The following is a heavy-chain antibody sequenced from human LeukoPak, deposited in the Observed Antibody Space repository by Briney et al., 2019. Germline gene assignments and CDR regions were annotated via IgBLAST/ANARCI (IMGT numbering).Heavy chain of an antibody. D-gene: IGHD3-22*01. V-gene: IGHV4-39*07. CDR1: GGSISSSSYY. Sequence: SETLSLTCTVSGGSISSSSYYWGWIRQPPGKGLEWIGSIYYSGSTDYNPSLKSRVTISVDTSKNQFSLKLSSVTAADTAVYYCARVDPYYYDSSGYYYFFDYWGQGTLVTVSS. CDR2: IYYSGST. CDR3: ARVDPYYYDSSGYYYFFDY. J-gene: IGHJ4*02.